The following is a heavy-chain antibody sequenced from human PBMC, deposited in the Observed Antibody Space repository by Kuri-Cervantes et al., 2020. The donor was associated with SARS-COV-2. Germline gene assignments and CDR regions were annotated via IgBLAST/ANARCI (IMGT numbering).Heavy chain of an antibody. CDR1: GFTFSSYA. Sequence: GGSLRLSCAASGFTFSSYAMSWVRQAPGKGLERVSAISGSGDSTYQADSVKGRFTISRDNSKNTLYLQMNSLRAEDTATYFCARDTGWYVFDYWGQGTLVTVSS. D-gene: IGHD6-19*01. V-gene: IGHV3-23*01. CDR3: ARDTGWYVFDY. J-gene: IGHJ4*02. CDR2: ISGSGDST.